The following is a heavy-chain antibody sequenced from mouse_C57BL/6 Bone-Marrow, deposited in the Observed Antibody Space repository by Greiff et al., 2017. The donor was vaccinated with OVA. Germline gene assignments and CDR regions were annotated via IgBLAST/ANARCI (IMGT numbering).Heavy chain of an antibody. Sequence: QVQLKQSGPGLVQPSQSLSITCTVSGFSLTSYGVHWVRQSPGKGLEWLGVIWSGGSTDYNAAFISRLSISKDNSKSQVFFKMNSLQADDTAIYYCARNRHYYGGTWFAYWGQGTLVTVSA. CDR2: IWSGGST. D-gene: IGHD1-1*01. J-gene: IGHJ3*01. CDR1: GFSLTSYG. CDR3: ARNRHYYGGTWFAY. V-gene: IGHV2-2*01.